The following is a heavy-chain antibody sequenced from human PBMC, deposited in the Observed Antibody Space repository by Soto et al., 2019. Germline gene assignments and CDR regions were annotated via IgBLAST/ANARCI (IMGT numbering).Heavy chain of an antibody. J-gene: IGHJ4*02. CDR3: ARLWLPPPDVLLWFGELLSGPFDY. D-gene: IGHD3-10*01. CDR1: GGSISSSSYY. Sequence: PSETLSLTCTVSGGSISSSSYYWGWIRQPPGKGLEWIGSIYYSGSTYYNPSLKSRVTISVDTSKNQFSLKLSSVTAADTAVYYFARLWLPPPDVLLWFGELLSGPFDYWGQGTLVTVSS. CDR2: IYYSGST. V-gene: IGHV4-39*01.